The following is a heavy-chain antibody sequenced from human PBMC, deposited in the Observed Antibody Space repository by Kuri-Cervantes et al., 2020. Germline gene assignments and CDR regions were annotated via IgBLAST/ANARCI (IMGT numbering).Heavy chain of an antibody. V-gene: IGHV3-20*04. D-gene: IGHD6-6*01. Sequence: ETLSLTCAASGFTFDDYGMSWVRQAPGKGLEWVSGINWNGGSTGYADSVKGRFTISRDNAKNSLYLQMNSLRAEDTALYYCARMSYSSSSGDYYYMDVWGKGTTVTVSS. CDR2: INWNGGST. J-gene: IGHJ6*03. CDR3: ARMSYSSSSGDYYYMDV. CDR1: GFTFDDYG.